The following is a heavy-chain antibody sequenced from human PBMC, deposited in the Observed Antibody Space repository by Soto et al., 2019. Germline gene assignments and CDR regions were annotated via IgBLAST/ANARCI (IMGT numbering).Heavy chain of an antibody. Sequence: GASVKVSCKASGYTFTSYGISWVRQAPGQGLEWMGWISAYNGNTNYAQKLQGRVTMTTDTSTSTAYMELRSLRSDDTAVYYCAIVGVATYYHYGMDVWGQGTTVTVSS. CDR2: ISAYNGNT. CDR3: AIVGVATYYHYGMDV. D-gene: IGHD2-15*01. CDR1: GYTFTSYG. V-gene: IGHV1-18*01. J-gene: IGHJ6*02.